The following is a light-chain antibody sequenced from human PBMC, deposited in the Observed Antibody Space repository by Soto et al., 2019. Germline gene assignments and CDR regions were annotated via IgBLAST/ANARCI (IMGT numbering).Light chain of an antibody. J-gene: IGKJ5*01. V-gene: IGKV3-20*01. CDR3: EQYGSSPTSIT. Sequence: EIVFTQSPDTLSLSPGERATVSCRASQSVSRSNLAWYQHKPGQAPRLLIYGTSNRATGIPDRFTGSGSGTDLTLTISSREPEDFAVYYCEQYGSSPTSITFGQGERLEIK. CDR1: QSVSRSN. CDR2: GTS.